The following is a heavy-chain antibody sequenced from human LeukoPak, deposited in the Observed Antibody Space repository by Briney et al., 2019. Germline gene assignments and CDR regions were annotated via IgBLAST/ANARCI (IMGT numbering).Heavy chain of an antibody. J-gene: IGHJ4*02. D-gene: IGHD3-3*01. CDR1: GGSISSSSYY. CDR3: AGYDFWSGHRSSSRTDFDY. CDR2: IYYSGST. Sequence: PSETLSLTCTVSGGSISSSSYYWGWIRQPPGKGLEWIGSIYYSGSTYYNPSLKSRVTISVDTSKNQFSLKLSSVTAADTAVYYCAGYDFWSGHRSSSRTDFDYWGQGTLVTVSS. V-gene: IGHV4-39*01.